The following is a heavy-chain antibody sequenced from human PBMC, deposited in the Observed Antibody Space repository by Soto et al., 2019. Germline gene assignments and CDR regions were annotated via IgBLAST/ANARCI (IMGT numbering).Heavy chain of an antibody. Sequence: QITLKESGPTLVKPTQTLTLTCTFSGFLLSTSGVCVCWIRQPPGKALEWLALIYWNDDKRYSPSLKSRLTVTKDTSKSQVVLTMTNPARVETATHYCTPTPPPVVRRVPNWFDPWGQGTMVTLSS. CDR2: IYWNDDK. CDR1: GFLLSTSGVC. CDR3: TPTPPPVVRRVPNWFDP. J-gene: IGHJ5*01. D-gene: IGHD2-15*01. V-gene: IGHV2-5*01.